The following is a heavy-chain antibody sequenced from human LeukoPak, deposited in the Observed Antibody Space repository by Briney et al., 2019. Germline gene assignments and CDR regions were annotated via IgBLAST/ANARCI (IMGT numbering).Heavy chain of an antibody. CDR2: ISSSGSTI. V-gene: IGHV3-11*01. Sequence: PGGSLRLSCAASGFTFSDYYMSWIRQAPGKGLEWVSYISSSGSTIYYADSVKGRFTISRDNAKNSLYLQMNSLRAEDTAVYYCARDELEMATLTKGSYYYYGMDVWGQGTTVTVSS. CDR3: ARDELEMATLTKGSYYYYGMDV. J-gene: IGHJ6*02. CDR1: GFTFSDYY. D-gene: IGHD5-24*01.